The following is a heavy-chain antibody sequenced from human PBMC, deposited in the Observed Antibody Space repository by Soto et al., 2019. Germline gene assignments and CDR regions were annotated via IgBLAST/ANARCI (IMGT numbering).Heavy chain of an antibody. CDR3: ARFRGSYGMDV. Sequence: QVQLVQSGAEVKKPGSSVKVSCKASGGTFSSYTISWVRQAPGQGLEWMGRIIPILGIPNYAQKFQGRVTITADKSTRTVYMELSSLRSEDTAVYYCARFRGSYGMDVWGQGTTVTVSS. D-gene: IGHD3-10*01. V-gene: IGHV1-69*02. CDR2: IIPILGIP. J-gene: IGHJ6*02. CDR1: GGTFSSYT.